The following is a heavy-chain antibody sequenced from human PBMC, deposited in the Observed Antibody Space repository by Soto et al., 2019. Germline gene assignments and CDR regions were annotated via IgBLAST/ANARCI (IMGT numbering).Heavy chain of an antibody. CDR3: ASVRSSDYYFDY. Sequence: EVQLVESGGGLVQPGGSLRLSCAASGFTFSDHYMDWVRQAPGKGLEWVGRTRNKANSYTTEYAASVKGRFTISRDDSNNSLYLQMNSLKTEDSAVYYCASVRSSDYYFDYWFQGTLVTVSS. V-gene: IGHV3-72*01. J-gene: IGHJ4*02. CDR2: TRNKANSYTT. CDR1: GFTFSDHY. D-gene: IGHD1-26*01.